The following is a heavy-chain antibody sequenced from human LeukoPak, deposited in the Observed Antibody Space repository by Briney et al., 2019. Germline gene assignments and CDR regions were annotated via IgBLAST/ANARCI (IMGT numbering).Heavy chain of an antibody. J-gene: IGHJ4*02. V-gene: IGHV3-21*01. CDR1: GFTFSRYN. D-gene: IGHD2-2*01. CDR2: ISTSSSYI. Sequence: GGSLRLSCAASGFTFSRYNMNWVRQAPGKGLEWVSSISTSSSYIYYADSVKGRFIISRDNAKNTLYLQMNSLRAEDTAVYYCTRPESSSSLACDHWGQGTLVTVSS. CDR3: TRPESSSSLACDH.